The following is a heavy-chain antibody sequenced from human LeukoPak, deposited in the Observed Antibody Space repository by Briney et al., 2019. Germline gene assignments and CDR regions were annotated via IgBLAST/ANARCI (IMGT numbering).Heavy chain of an antibody. Sequence: PSETLSLTCTVSGGSISSSSYYWGWIRQPPGKGLEWIGSIYYSGSTYYNPSLKSRVTISVDTSKNQFSLKLSSVTAADTAVYYCARRAFLCSGGGCYGRFFDYWGQGTLVTVSS. CDR3: ARRAFLCSGGGCYGRFFDY. CDR1: GGSISSSSYY. D-gene: IGHD2-15*01. V-gene: IGHV4-39*01. J-gene: IGHJ4*02. CDR2: IYYSGST.